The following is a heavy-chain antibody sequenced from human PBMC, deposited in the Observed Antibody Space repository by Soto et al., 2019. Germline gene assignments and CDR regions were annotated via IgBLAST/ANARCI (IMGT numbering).Heavy chain of an antibody. V-gene: IGHV4-30-4*01. J-gene: IGHJ6*02. Sequence: PSETLSLTCTVSGGSISRGDYYWSWIRPPPGKGLEWIGYIYYSGSTYYNPSLKSRVTISVDTSKNQFSLKLSSVTAADTAVYYCARMTTVTTSDYYGMDVWGQGTTVTVSS. CDR1: GGSISRGDYY. D-gene: IGHD4-4*01. CDR3: ARMTTVTTSDYYGMDV. CDR2: IYYSGST.